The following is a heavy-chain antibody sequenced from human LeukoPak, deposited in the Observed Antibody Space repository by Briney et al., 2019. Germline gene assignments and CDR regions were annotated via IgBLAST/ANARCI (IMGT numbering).Heavy chain of an antibody. CDR3: ARDLRITMVRGVDYYYGMDV. D-gene: IGHD3-10*01. CDR2: IYYSGST. Sequence: SETLSLTCTVSGASISSGDYYWSWIRQPPGKGLEWIGYIYYSGSTNYNPSLKSRVTISVDTSKNQFSLKLSSVTAADTAVYYCARDLRITMVRGVDYYYGMDVWGQGTTVTVSS. CDR1: GASISSGDYY. J-gene: IGHJ6*02. V-gene: IGHV4-61*08.